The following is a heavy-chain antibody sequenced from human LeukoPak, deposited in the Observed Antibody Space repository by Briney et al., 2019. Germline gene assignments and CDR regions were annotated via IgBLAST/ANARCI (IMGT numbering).Heavy chain of an antibody. Sequence: GRSLRLSCAASGLTFRSYGMHWVRQAPGKGLEWVAVIWHDGSNKYYADSVKGRFTLSRDNSKNTLYLQMDSQRVEDTAVYYRAATGGVAVAGSPFDYWGQGTLVTVSS. CDR3: AATGGVAVAGSPFDY. CDR2: IWHDGSNK. D-gene: IGHD6-19*01. J-gene: IGHJ4*02. V-gene: IGHV3-33*01. CDR1: GLTFRSYG.